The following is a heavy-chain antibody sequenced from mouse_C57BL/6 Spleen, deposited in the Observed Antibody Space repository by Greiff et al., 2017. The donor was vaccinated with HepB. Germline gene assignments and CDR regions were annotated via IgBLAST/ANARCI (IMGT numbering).Heavy chain of an antibody. CDR2: ISDGGSYT. J-gene: IGHJ4*01. D-gene: IGHD2-2*01. V-gene: IGHV5-4*01. CDR1: GFTFSSYA. CDR3: ARDGYLHYYAMDY. Sequence: EVKLMESGGGLVKPGGSLKLSCAASGFTFSSYAMSWVRQTPEKRLEWVATISDGGSYTYYPDNVKGRFTISRDNAKNNLYLQMSHLKSEDTAMYYCARDGYLHYYAMDYWGQGTSVTVSS.